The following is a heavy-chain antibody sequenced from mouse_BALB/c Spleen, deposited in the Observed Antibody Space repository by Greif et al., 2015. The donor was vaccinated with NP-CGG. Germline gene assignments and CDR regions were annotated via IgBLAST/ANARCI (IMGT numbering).Heavy chain of an antibody. V-gene: IGHV5-15*02. CDR3: AREGDAMDY. J-gene: IGHJ4*01. CDR1: GFTFSDYG. Sequence: EVMLVESGGGLVQPGGSRKLSCAASGFTFSDYGMAWVRQAPGKGPEWVAFISNLAYSIYYADTVTGRFTISRENAKNTLYLEMSSLRSEDTAMYYCAREGDAMDYWGQGTSVTVSS. CDR2: ISNLAYSI.